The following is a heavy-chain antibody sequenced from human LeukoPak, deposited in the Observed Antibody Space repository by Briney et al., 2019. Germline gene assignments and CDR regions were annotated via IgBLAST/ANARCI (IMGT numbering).Heavy chain of an antibody. D-gene: IGHD3-9*01. CDR3: ARDFYFDWLLSGPTGFDY. CDR1: GGSINSGTYF. J-gene: IGHJ4*02. CDR2: IYTSGST. Sequence: PSETLSLTCTVPGGSINSGTYFWSWIRQPAEKGLGWVGHIYTSGSTDYNPSLKSRVTISRDTSTNQFSLRMSSVTATDTAVYYCARDFYFDWLLSGPTGFDYWGQGTLVTVSS. V-gene: IGHV4-61*09.